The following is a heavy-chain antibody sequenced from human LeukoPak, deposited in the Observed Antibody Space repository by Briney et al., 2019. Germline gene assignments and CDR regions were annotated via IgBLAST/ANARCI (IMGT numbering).Heavy chain of an antibody. D-gene: IGHD2-21*01. J-gene: IGHJ3*02. V-gene: IGHV4-39*07. CDR2: IYHTGGT. CDR3: AREMHNDYAFDI. Sequence: PSETLSLTCTVSGGSISSSGFYWDWIRQPPGKGLEYLGSIYHTGGTYHNPSLKSRVTISVDKSKNQFSLKLSSVTAADTAVYYCAREMHNDYAFDIWGQGTMVTVSS. CDR1: GGSISSSGFY.